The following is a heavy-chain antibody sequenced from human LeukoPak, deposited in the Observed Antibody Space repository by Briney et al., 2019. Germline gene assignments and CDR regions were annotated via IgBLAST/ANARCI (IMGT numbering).Heavy chain of an antibody. Sequence: GGSLRLSCEASGFTFSNFGMHWVRQAPGKGLEWVAIISYDGSTKYYADSVKGRFTISRDNSKNTLYLQMNSLRAEDTAVYYCAKDRHCSGGSCYSPLDYWGQGTLVTVSS. CDR3: AKDRHCSGGSCYSPLDY. J-gene: IGHJ4*02. D-gene: IGHD2-15*01. V-gene: IGHV3-30*18. CDR1: GFTFSNFG. CDR2: ISYDGSTK.